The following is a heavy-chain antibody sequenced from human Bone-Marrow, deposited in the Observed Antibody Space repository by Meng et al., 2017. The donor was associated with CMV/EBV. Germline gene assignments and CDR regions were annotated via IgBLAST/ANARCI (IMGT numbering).Heavy chain of an antibody. CDR3: ARGNDYGDPRRVTGGYYFDY. Sequence: GESLKISCAAAGFTFSSYAMHWVRKAPGKGLEWVAVISYDGSNKYYGDSVKGRFTIARDNSKNTLYLQMNSMRAEDTAVYDCARGNDYGDPRRVTGGYYFDYWGQGTLVTVSS. CDR1: GFTFSSYA. J-gene: IGHJ4*02. D-gene: IGHD4-17*01. V-gene: IGHV3-30-3*01. CDR2: ISYDGSNK.